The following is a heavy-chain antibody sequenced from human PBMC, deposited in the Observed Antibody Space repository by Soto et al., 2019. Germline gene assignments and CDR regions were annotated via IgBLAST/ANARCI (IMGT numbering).Heavy chain of an antibody. V-gene: IGHV3-23*01. CDR1: GFTFSHYA. J-gene: IGHJ6*02. CDR2: VSGNGDDT. D-gene: IGHD5-12*01. CDR3: AKATYTEYYFYGLDV. Sequence: GSLRLSCAGSGFTFSHYAMSWVRQPPGKGLEWVSTVSGNGDDTYYADSVKGRFTISRENSKDTVYLQMNSLRAEDTAVYFCAKATYTEYYFYGLDVWGPGTAVTVSS.